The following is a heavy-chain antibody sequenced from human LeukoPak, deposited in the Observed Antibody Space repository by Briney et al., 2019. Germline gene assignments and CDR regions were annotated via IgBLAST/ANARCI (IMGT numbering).Heavy chain of an antibody. D-gene: IGHD5-18*01. CDR2: IYYSGST. Sequence: SETLSLTCTVSGGSISSYYWSWIRQPPGKGLEWIGYIYYSGSTNYNPSLKGRVTISVDTSKNQFSLKLSSVTAADTAVYYCARATGHSYGSDYWGQGTLVTVSS. V-gene: IGHV4-59*01. CDR3: ARATGHSYGSDY. J-gene: IGHJ4*02. CDR1: GGSISSYY.